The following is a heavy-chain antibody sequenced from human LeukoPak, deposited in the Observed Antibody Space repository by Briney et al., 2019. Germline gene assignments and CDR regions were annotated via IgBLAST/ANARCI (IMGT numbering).Heavy chain of an antibody. CDR2: IYYSGST. J-gene: IGHJ4*02. Sequence: SETLSLTCAVYGVSFSGYYWSWIRQHPGKGLEWIGYIYYSGSTYYNPSLKSRVTISVDTSKNQFSLKLSSVTAADTAVYYCARDTAMALDYWGQGTLVTVSS. V-gene: IGHV4-31*11. CDR3: ARDTAMALDY. D-gene: IGHD5-18*01. CDR1: GVSFSGYY.